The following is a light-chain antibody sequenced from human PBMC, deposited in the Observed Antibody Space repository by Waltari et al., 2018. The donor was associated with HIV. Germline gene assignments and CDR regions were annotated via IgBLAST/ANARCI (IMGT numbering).Light chain of an antibody. Sequence: EIVMTQSPATLSVSPGERATLSCRASQSVSSNLAWYQEKPGQAPRLLVFGASTRATRIPARFSGSGSGTEFTLTISSLQSEDFAVYYCQQYNNWPPEITFGPGTKVDIK. J-gene: IGKJ3*01. CDR2: GAS. CDR1: QSVSSN. CDR3: QQYNNWPPEIT. V-gene: IGKV3-15*01.